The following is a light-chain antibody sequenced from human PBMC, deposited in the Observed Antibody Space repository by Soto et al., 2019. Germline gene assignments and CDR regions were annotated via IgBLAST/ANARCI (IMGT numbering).Light chain of an antibody. Sequence: ELVLTQSPGTMSLSPGERATLSCRASQSVSSSYLAWYQQKPGQAPRLLIYGASRRATGIPDRFSGSGSGTDFTLTVSILEPEDVAVYSCQQYATSPFTFGHGTRLEIK. J-gene: IGKJ5*01. CDR2: GAS. V-gene: IGKV3-20*01. CDR3: QQYATSPFT. CDR1: QSVSSSY.